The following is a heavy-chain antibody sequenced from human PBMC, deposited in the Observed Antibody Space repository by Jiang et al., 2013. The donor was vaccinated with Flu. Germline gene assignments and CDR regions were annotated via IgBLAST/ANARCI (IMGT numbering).Heavy chain of an antibody. CDR1: GFTFSSYA. Sequence: QLLESGGGLVQPGGSLRLSCAASGFTFSSYAMHWVRQALGKGLEYVSAISSNGGSTYYANSVKGRFTISRDNSKNTLYLQMGSLRAEDMAVYYCAGIHSGSPHWGQGTLVTVSS. D-gene: IGHD1-26*01. J-gene: IGHJ4*02. V-gene: IGHV3-64*01. CDR3: AGIHSGSPH. CDR2: ISSNGGST.